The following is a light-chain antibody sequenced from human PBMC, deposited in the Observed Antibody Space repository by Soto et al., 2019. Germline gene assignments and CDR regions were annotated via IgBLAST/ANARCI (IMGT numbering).Light chain of an antibody. Sequence: QSALTQPASVSGSPGQSITISCSGTSSDVGSYDHVAWYQQFPGKTPKLMIYEVSNRPSGVSSRFSGSKSGNTASLTISGLQAEDEADYYCMSYTGSSTSYVFGSGTKVTVL. CDR3: MSYTGSSTSYV. V-gene: IGLV2-14*01. J-gene: IGLJ1*01. CDR2: EVS. CDR1: SSDVGSYDH.